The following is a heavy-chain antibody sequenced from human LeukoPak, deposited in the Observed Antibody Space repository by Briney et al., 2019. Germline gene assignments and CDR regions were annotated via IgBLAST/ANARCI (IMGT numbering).Heavy chain of an antibody. CDR3: AKDRGRMYYDILTGYYPTSYFDY. Sequence: PGGSLRLSCAASGFTFSNYAMSWVRQAPGKGLEWVAFIRYDGSNKYYADSVKGRFTISRDNSKNTLYLQMNSLRAEDTAVYYCAKDRGRMYYDILTGYYPTSYFDYWGQGTLVTVSS. CDR1: GFTFSNYA. D-gene: IGHD3-9*01. J-gene: IGHJ4*02. V-gene: IGHV3-30*02. CDR2: IRYDGSNK.